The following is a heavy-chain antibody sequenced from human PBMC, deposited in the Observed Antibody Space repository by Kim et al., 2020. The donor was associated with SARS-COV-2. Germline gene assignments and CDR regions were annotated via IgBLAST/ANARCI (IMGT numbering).Heavy chain of an antibody. CDR1: GFTFSSYA. J-gene: IGHJ4*02. V-gene: IGHV3-23*01. CDR3: AKEDRFWSGYYQYYFDY. D-gene: IGHD3-3*01. CDR2: ISGSGGST. Sequence: GGSLRLSCAASGFTFSSYAMSLVRQAPGKGLEWVSAISGSGGSTYYADSVKCRFTISRDNSKNTLYLQMNSLRAEDTAVYYCAKEDRFWSGYYQYYFDYWGQGTLVTVSS.